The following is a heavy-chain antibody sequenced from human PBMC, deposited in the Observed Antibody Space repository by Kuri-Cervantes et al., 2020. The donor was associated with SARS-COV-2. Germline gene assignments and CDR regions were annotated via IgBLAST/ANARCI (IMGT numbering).Heavy chain of an antibody. Sequence: SETLSLTCTVSGGSISSYYWSWIRQPPGKGLEWIGYIYYTGSTNYNPSLKSRVTISVDTSKKQFSLKLSSVTAADTAVYYCARYNYGYWFDYWGQGTLVTVSS. D-gene: IGHD5-18*01. CDR3: ARYNYGYWFDY. CDR1: GGSISSYY. CDR2: IYYTGST. J-gene: IGHJ4*02. V-gene: IGHV4-59*08.